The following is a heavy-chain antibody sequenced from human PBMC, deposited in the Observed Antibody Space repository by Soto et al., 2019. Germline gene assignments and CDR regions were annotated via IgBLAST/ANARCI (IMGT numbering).Heavy chain of an antibody. D-gene: IGHD2-15*01. V-gene: IGHV3-30-3*01. J-gene: IGHJ4*02. CDR3: ARGSVVVVAATYY. CDR2: ISYDGSNK. CDR1: GFTFSSNA. Sequence: QVQLVESGGGVVQPGRSLRLSCAASGFTFSSNAMHWVRQAPGKGLEWVAVISYDGSNKYYADSVKGRFTISRDNSKNTLYLQMNSLRAEDTAVYYCARGSVVVVAATYYWGQGTLVTVSS.